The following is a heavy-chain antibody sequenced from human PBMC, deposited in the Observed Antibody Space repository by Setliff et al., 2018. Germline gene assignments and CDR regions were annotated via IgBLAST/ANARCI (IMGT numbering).Heavy chain of an antibody. CDR1: GEYISNY. CDR3: ARMSGFQYMDV. Sequence: PSETLSLTCIVYGEYISNYWIRQAPGKGLEWVAYIFKSGSTNYNPSLKSRVTISPGTSKNQFSLSLNSVTAADTAVYFCARMSGFQYMDVWGKGTTVTVSS. J-gene: IGHJ6*03. CDR2: IFKSGST. V-gene: IGHV4-4*09. D-gene: IGHD3-3*01.